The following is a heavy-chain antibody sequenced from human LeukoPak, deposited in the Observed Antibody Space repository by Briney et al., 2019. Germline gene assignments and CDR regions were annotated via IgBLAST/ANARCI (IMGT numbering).Heavy chain of an antibody. V-gene: IGHV3-48*04. D-gene: IGHD4-17*01. CDR1: GFPFSSYS. J-gene: IGHJ4*02. CDR3: ARDRTTVTTFDY. CDR2: ISSSSSTR. Sequence: GGSLRLSCAASGFPFSSYSMNWVRQAPGKGLEWVSYISSSSSTRYYADSVKGRFTISRDNAKNSLYLQMNTLRAEDTAVYYCARDRTTVTTFDYWGQGTLVTVSS.